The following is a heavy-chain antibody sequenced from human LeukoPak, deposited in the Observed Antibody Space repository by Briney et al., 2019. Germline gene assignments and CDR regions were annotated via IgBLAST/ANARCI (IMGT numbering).Heavy chain of an antibody. CDR1: GFTFTTYD. CDR2: ISYDGNNK. V-gene: IGHV3-30*18. Sequence: GGSLRLSCAASGFTFTTYDIHWVRQAPGKGLEWVALISYDGNNKYYGDSVKGRFTVSRVNSKNTLYLQMNSLRAEDTAVYYCAKCLGSGWYASSDWGQGTLVTVSS. J-gene: IGHJ4*02. CDR3: AKCLGSGWYASSD. D-gene: IGHD6-13*01.